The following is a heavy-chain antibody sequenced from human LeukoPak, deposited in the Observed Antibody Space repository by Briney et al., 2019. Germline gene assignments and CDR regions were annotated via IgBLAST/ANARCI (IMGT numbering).Heavy chain of an antibody. CDR1: EFTFSSYG. CDR2: ISYDGSNK. V-gene: IGHV3-30*18. CDR3: AKDVGYYGSGSSSDY. D-gene: IGHD3-10*01. J-gene: IGHJ4*02. Sequence: GGSLRLSCAASEFTFSSYGMHWVRQAPGKGLEWVAVISYDGSNKYYADSVKGRFTISRDNSKNTLYLQMNSLRAEDTALYYCAKDVGYYGSGSSSDYWGQGTLVTVSS.